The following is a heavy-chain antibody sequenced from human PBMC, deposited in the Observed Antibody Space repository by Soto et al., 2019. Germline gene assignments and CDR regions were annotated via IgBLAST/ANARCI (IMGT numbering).Heavy chain of an antibody. J-gene: IGHJ6*02. CDR2: IYYSGST. CDR1: GGSISSGSYY. Sequence: QVQLQESGPGLVKPSQTLSLTCTVSGGSISSGSYYWSWIRQLPGKGLEWIGYIYYSGSTYYNPSLQSRVTISVDTSKIQFSLKLNSVTAAGTAVYYCATRTDYYYGSGSLGGMDVWGQGTTVTVS. D-gene: IGHD3-10*01. CDR3: ATRTDYYYGSGSLGGMDV. V-gene: IGHV4-31*03.